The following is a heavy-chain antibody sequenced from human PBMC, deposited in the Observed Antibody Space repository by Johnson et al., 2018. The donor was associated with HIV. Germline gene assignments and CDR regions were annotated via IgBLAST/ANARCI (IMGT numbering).Heavy chain of an antibody. J-gene: IGHJ3*02. CDR3: AKDAQGPLVRGAFDI. CDR2: INWNGGST. D-gene: IGHD1-26*01. V-gene: IGHV3-20*04. CDR1: GFTFDDYG. Sequence: EVQLVESGGGLVQPGGSLRLSCAASGFTFDDYGMSWVRQAPGKGLEWVSGINWNGGSTGYADSVKGRFTISRDNSKNSLYLQMNSLRTEDTALYYCAKDAQGPLVRGAFDIWGQGTMVTVSS.